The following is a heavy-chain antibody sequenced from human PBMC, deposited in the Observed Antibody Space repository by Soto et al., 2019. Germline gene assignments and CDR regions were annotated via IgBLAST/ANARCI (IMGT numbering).Heavy chain of an antibody. V-gene: IGHV5-10-1*01. Sequence: GASLKISCKGSGYSFAGYWITWVRQKPGKGLEWMGRIDPSDSQTYYSPSFRGHVTISATKSITTVFLQWSSLRASDTAMYYCARQIYDSDTGPNFQYYFDSWGQGTPVTVSS. CDR3: ARQIYDSDTGPNFQYYFDS. CDR2: IDPSDSQT. CDR1: GYSFAGYW. D-gene: IGHD3-22*01. J-gene: IGHJ4*02.